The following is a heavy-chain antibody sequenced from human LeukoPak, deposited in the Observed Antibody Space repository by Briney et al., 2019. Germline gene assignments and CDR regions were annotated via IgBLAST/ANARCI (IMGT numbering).Heavy chain of an antibody. CDR1: GGSISSGGYY. D-gene: IGHD5-12*01. V-gene: IGHV4-31*03. Sequence: SETLSLTCTVSGGSISSGGYYWSWIRQHPGKGLEWIGYIYYSGSTYYNPSLKSRVTISVDTSKNQFSLKLSSVTAADTAVYYCARMGSGGCSGYDVFDYWGQGTLVTVSS. CDR3: ARMGSGGCSGYDVFDY. J-gene: IGHJ4*02. CDR2: IYYSGST.